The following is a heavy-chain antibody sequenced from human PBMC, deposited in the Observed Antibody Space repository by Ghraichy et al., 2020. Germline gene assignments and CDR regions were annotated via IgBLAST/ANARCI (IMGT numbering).Heavy chain of an antibody. Sequence: GESLNISCAASGFTFSSYVMGWVRQAPGKGLEWVSGISGSSITTSYADSVKGRFTISRDNSKNTLYLQMISLGAEDTAVYYCAKASGSNYGYFDYWGQGTLVTVSS. CDR2: ISGSSITT. CDR3: AKASGSNYGYFDY. D-gene: IGHD1-26*01. J-gene: IGHJ4*02. CDR1: GFTFSSYV. V-gene: IGHV3-23*01.